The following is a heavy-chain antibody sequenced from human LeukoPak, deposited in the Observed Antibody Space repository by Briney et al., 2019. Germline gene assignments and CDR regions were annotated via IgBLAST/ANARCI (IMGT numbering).Heavy chain of an antibody. Sequence: ASETLSLTCTVSGYSMSSGYYWGWIRQPPGKGLEWIGSIYHSGSTYYNPSLKSRVTISVDTSKNQFSLKLSSVTAADTAVYYCARDRLGSYGNWFDPWGQGTLVTVSS. CDR1: GYSMSSGYY. CDR3: ARDRLGSYGNWFDP. J-gene: IGHJ5*02. D-gene: IGHD1-26*01. CDR2: IYHSGST. V-gene: IGHV4-38-2*02.